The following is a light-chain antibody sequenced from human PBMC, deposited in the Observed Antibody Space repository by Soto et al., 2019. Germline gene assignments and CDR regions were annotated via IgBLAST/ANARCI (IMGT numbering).Light chain of an antibody. V-gene: IGKV1-27*01. CDR1: QGISKY. CDR3: QKYNSAPFT. Sequence: DIQMTQSPSSLSASVGDRVTISCRASQGISKYLVWYQQKPGKVPKLLIYAASTLQSGVPSRFSGSGSGADFTLTISSLQPEDVANYYCQKYNSAPFTFGPGTKVDSK. J-gene: IGKJ3*01. CDR2: AAS.